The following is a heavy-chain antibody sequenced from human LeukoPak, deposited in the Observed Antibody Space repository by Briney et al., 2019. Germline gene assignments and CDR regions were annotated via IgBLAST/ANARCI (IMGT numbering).Heavy chain of an antibody. CDR1: GFTFSSYS. V-gene: IGHV3-21*01. CDR3: ARNLIAVAGTDDAFDI. CDR2: ISSSSSYI. Sequence: GGSLRLSCAASGFTFSSYSMNWVRQAPGKGLEWVSSISSSSSYIYYADSVKGRFTISRDNAKNSLYLQMNSLRAEDTAVYYCARNLIAVAGTDDAFDIWGQGTMVTVSS. J-gene: IGHJ3*02. D-gene: IGHD6-19*01.